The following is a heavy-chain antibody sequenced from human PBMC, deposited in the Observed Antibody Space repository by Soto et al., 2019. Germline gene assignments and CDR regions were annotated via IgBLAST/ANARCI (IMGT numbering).Heavy chain of an antibody. V-gene: IGHV3-30*18. CDR1: GFTFSSYG. CDR2: ISYDGSNK. D-gene: IGHD6-19*01. Sequence: GGSLRLSCAASGFTFSSYGMHWVRQAPGKGLEWVAVISYDGSNKYYADSVKGRFTISRDNSKNTLYLQMNSLRAEDTAVYYCAKDQSSGWYWGFDPWGQGTLVTVPQ. J-gene: IGHJ5*02. CDR3: AKDQSSGWYWGFDP.